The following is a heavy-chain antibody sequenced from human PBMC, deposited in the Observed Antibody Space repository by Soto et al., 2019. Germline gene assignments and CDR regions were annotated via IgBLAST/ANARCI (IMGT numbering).Heavy chain of an antibody. V-gene: IGHV1-46*03. D-gene: IGHD2-15*01. CDR2: INPSGGST. J-gene: IGHJ4*02. Sequence: ASVKVSCKASGYTFTSYFMHWVRQAPGQGLEWMGIINPSGGSTGYAQKFQGRVTMTRDTSTSTVYLDLSGLRSGDTAVYYCTRAGEYCSGRSCYPNFDTGAREPWSPSPQ. CDR3: TRAGEYCSGRSCYPNFDT. CDR1: GYTFTSYF.